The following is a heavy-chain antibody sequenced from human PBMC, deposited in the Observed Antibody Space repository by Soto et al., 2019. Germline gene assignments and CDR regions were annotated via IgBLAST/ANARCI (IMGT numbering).Heavy chain of an antibody. CDR2: ISGSGGST. D-gene: IGHD2-2*01. CDR3: AKVLVVPAAIGSDYFDY. J-gene: IGHJ4*02. V-gene: IGHV3-23*01. CDR1: GFTFSSYA. Sequence: GSLRLSCAASGFTFSSYAMSWVRQAPGKGLEWVSAISGSGGSTYYADSVKGRFTISRDNSKNTLYLQMNSLRAEDTAVYYCAKVLVVPAAIGSDYFDYWGQGTLVTVSS.